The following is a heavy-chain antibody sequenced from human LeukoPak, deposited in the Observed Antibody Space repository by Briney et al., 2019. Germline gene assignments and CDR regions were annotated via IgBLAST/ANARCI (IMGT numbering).Heavy chain of an antibody. Sequence: GGSLRLSCAASGFTFSSYGMHWVRQAPGKGLEWVAVIWYDGSNKYYAYSVKGRFTISRDNSKNTLYLQMNSLRAEDTAVYYCARDYGSGSYLDYWGQGTLVTVSS. J-gene: IGHJ4*02. CDR3: ARDYGSGSYLDY. D-gene: IGHD3-10*01. V-gene: IGHV3-33*01. CDR1: GFTFSSYG. CDR2: IWYDGSNK.